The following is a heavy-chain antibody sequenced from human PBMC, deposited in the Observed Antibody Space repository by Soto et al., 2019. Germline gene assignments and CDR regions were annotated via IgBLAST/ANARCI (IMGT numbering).Heavy chain of an antibody. V-gene: IGHV4-59*01. CDR1: SGSISSYY. Sequence: SENLSLTCTVSSGSISSYYWNWIRQHPGKGLEWVGNIYYSGTTNYNHSLKSRVTISVDTSKNQFSLKLSSVTAADTAVYYCAREKYYDSSVPWFDPWGQVTLVTV. CDR3: AREKYYDSSVPWFDP. CDR2: IYYSGTT. D-gene: IGHD3-22*01. J-gene: IGHJ5*02.